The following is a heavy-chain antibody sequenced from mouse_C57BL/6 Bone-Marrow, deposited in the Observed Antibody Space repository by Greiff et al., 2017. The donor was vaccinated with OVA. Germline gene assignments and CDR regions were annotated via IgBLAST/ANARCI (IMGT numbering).Heavy chain of an antibody. D-gene: IGHD2-10*01. J-gene: IGHJ1*03. V-gene: IGHV1-18*01. CDR1: GYTFTDYN. CDR2: INPNNGGT. CDR3: ARSFYGNYWYFDV. Sequence: EVMLVESGPELVKPGASVKIPCKASGYTFTDYNMDWVKQSHGKSLEWIGDINPNNGGTIYNQKFKGKATLTVDKSSSTAYMELRSLTSEDTAVYYCARSFYGNYWYFDVWGTGTTVTVSS.